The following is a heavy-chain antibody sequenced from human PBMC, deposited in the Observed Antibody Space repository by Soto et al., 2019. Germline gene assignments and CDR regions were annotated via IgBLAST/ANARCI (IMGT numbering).Heavy chain of an antibody. CDR3: ARDTNGLHY. CDR2: INTDGSIT. J-gene: IGHJ4*02. CDR1: GLIFSNYK. D-gene: IGHD2-8*01. V-gene: IGHV3-74*01. Sequence: GGSLRLSCAASGLIFSNYKMHWVRQAPGKGLVWVSRINTDGSITDYADSVKGRFTVSRDNAKNTMYLQMNSLTADDTAVYYCARDTNGLHYWAQGNLVPVSS.